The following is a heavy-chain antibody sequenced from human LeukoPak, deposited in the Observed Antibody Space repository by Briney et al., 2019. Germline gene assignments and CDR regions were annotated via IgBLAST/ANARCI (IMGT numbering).Heavy chain of an antibody. V-gene: IGHV3-9*01. CDR2: ISGNSSSI. J-gene: IGHJ4*02. CDR1: GFSFEDYS. CDR3: ARRGFCGGNCYLSPFDY. D-gene: IGHD2-21*01. Sequence: PGGSLRLSCTASGFSFEDYSIHWVRQAPGQGLEWVSGISGNSSSIQYAESVKGRFTISRDNAKNSLYLQMNSLRAEDTAFYYCARRGFCGGNCYLSPFDYWGQGALVTVSS.